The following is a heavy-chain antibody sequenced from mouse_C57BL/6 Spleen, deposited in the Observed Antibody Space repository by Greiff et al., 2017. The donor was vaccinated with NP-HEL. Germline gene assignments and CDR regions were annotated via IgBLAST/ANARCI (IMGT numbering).Heavy chain of an antibody. J-gene: IGHJ1*03. CDR2: IYPGDGDT. Sequence: VQLQQSGPELVKPGASVKISCKASGYAFSSSWMNWVKQRPGKGLEWIGRIYPGDGDTNYNGKFKGKATLTADKSSSTAYMQLSSLTSEDSAVYFCASGYYDGSSPPGYFDVWGTGTTVTVSS. V-gene: IGHV1-82*01. CDR3: ASGYYDGSSPPGYFDV. D-gene: IGHD1-1*01. CDR1: GYAFSSSW.